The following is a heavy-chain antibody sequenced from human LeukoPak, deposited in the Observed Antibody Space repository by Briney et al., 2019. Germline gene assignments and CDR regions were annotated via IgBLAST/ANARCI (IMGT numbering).Heavy chain of an antibody. D-gene: IGHD5/OR15-5a*01. CDR2: IRYNGNNE. CDR1: GFTFSSYG. CDR3: ARDTAWSTAHYYMDV. V-gene: IGHV3-30*02. J-gene: IGHJ6*03. Sequence: PGGSLRLSCEVSGFTFSSYGMQWVRQAPGKGPEWVAFIRYNGNNEYYADSVKGRFTISRDNSKSTLYLQMNSLRAEDTAVYYCARDTAWSTAHYYMDVWGKGTSVTVSS.